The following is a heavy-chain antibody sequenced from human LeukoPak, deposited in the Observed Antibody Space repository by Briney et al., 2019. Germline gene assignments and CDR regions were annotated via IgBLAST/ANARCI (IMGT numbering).Heavy chain of an antibody. D-gene: IGHD6-13*01. V-gene: IGHV3-30*18. CDR3: AKDRSTTWSFDY. Sequence: QPGGSLRLSCAASGFTFSFSGMYWVRQAPGKGLEWLAFISDDGSRKYYADSVKGRFTISRDNSKNTLFLQMNSLRTEDTAVYYCAKDRSTTWSFDYWGQGTLVTVSS. CDR2: ISDDGSRK. CDR1: GFTFSFSG. J-gene: IGHJ4*02.